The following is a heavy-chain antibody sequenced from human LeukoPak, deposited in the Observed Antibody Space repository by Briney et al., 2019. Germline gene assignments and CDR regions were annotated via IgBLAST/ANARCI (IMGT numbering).Heavy chain of an antibody. D-gene: IGHD4-23*01. CDR3: ARAGGGNGRH. CDR1: GFTFSSYA. V-gene: IGHV3-30-3*01. CDR2: ISYDGSNK. J-gene: IGHJ4*02. Sequence: GRSLRLSCAASGFTFSSYAMHWVRQAPGKGLEWVAVISYDGSNKYYADSVKGRFTISRDNSKNTLYLQMNSLRAEDTAVYYCARAGGGNGRHWGQGTLVTVSS.